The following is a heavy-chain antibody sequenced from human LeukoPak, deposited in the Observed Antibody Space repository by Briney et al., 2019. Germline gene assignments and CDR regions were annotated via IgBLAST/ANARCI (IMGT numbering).Heavy chain of an antibody. V-gene: IGHV4-59*08. CDR2: TYYSGST. D-gene: IGHD2-15*01. CDR1: GRSITTYY. Sequence: PSETLSLTCTVSGRSITTYYWSWIRQPPGAGLEWNGYTYYSGSTTYHPSLKSRLPISIDTSNNQFSLKLSSVTAADTAVYYCARLRQGCSGDSCYLHFDYWGQGTLVTVSS. CDR3: ARLRQGCSGDSCYLHFDY. J-gene: IGHJ4*02.